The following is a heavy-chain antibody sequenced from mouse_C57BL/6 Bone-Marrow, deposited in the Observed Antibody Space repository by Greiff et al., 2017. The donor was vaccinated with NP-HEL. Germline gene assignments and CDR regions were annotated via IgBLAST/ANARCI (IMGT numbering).Heavy chain of an antibody. V-gene: IGHV5-9*01. CDR1: GFTFSSYT. Sequence: EVNLVESGGGLVKPGGSLKLSCAASGFTFSSYTMSWVRQTPEKRLEWVATISGGGGNTYYPDSVKGRFTISRDNAKNTLYLQMSSLRSEDTALYYCARHDYYGSSYDYWGQGTTLTVSS. CDR2: ISGGGGNT. J-gene: IGHJ2*01. CDR3: ARHDYYGSSYDY. D-gene: IGHD1-1*01.